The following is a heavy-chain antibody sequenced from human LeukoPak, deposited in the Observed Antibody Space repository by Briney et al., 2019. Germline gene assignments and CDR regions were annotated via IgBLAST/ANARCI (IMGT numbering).Heavy chain of an antibody. CDR1: GGSVSSGDYY. V-gene: IGHV4-30-2*01. D-gene: IGHD1-26*01. CDR3: ARDTPERYSGSYFDY. J-gene: IGHJ4*02. CDR2: IHHSGST. Sequence: PSETLSLTCTVSGGSVSSGDYYWSWIRQPPGKGLEWIGYIHHSGSTYYNPSLKSRVTISVDRSKNQFSLNLTSVTAADTAVYYCARDTPERYSGSYFDYWGRGTLVTVSS.